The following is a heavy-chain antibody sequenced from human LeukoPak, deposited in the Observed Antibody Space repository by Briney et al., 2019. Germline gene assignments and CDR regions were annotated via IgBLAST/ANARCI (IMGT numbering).Heavy chain of an antibody. J-gene: IGHJ4*02. Sequence: SETLSLTCTVSGYSLSSGYYWGWIRQPPGKGLEWIGSIYHSGSTYYNPSLKSRVTISVDTSKNQFSLKLSSVTAADTAVYYCAMVRGVNPGVDYWGQGTLVTVSS. CDR2: IYHSGST. V-gene: IGHV4-38-2*02. CDR3: AMVRGVNPGVDY. D-gene: IGHD3-10*01. CDR1: GYSLSSGYY.